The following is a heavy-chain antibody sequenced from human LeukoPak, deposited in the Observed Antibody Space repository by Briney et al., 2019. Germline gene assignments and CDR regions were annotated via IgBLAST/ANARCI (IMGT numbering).Heavy chain of an antibody. CDR3: AGVSKSATTGTVLDY. V-gene: IGHV3-53*01. CDR1: GFTVSNNY. D-gene: IGHD6-13*01. Sequence: GGSLRHSCAAPGFTVSNNYMSWVRQAPGKGLDWVSLIYSNDNIYYADPVKGRFTISRDNSKNTLYLQMNSLRAEDTAVYYCAGVSKSATTGTVLDYWGQGTLVTVSS. CDR2: IYSNDNI. J-gene: IGHJ4*02.